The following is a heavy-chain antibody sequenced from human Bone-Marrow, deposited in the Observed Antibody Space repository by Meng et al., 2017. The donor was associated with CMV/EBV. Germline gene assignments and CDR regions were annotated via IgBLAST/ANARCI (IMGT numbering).Heavy chain of an antibody. Sequence: SLKISCAASGFTFDDYAMHWVRQAPGKGLEWVSGISWNSGSIGYADSVKGRFTISRDNAKNTLYLQMNSLRAEDTAVYYCARGFLEGHWGQGTLVTVSS. J-gene: IGHJ4*02. CDR2: ISWNSGSI. CDR1: GFTFDDYA. V-gene: IGHV3-9*01. D-gene: IGHD3-3*01. CDR3: ARGFLEGH.